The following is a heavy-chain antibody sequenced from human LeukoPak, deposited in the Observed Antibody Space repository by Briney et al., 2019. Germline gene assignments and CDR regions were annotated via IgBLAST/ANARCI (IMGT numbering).Heavy chain of an antibody. D-gene: IGHD2-2*01. J-gene: IGHJ4*02. CDR2: IYHTGSA. CDR3: ARYCTSTTCILRGFDY. V-gene: IGHV4-38-2*01. CDR1: GYSFTSGHY. Sequence: SETLSLTCSVSGYSFTSGHYGGWIRQPPGKGLEWIANIYHTGSAHYNPSLKSRVTISVDTSKNQFSLKLSSVTAADTAVYYCARYCTSTTCILRGFDYWGQGTLVTVSS.